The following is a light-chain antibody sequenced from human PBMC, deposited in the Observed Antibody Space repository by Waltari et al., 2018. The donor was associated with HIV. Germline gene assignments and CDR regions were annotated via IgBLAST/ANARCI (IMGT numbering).Light chain of an antibody. Sequence: DIVMTQAPVSLPVTPGEPASISCRSSQALLKSNGYIYLDWYFQKPGQSPQLLIYLGTNRASGVPDRFSASGSATDFTLKISRVEAEDVGVYYCMQALETPLTFGEGTKVEIK. J-gene: IGKJ4*01. V-gene: IGKV2-28*01. CDR3: MQALETPLT. CDR1: QALLKSNGYIY. CDR2: LGT.